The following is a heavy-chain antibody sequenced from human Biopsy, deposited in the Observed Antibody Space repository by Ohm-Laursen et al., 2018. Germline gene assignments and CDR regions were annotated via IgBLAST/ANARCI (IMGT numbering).Heavy chain of an antibody. CDR1: GGTFVNYA. CDR2: ISGYNGNT. Sequence: ASVKVSCKVSGGTFVNYAISWVRQAPGQGPEWMGWISGYNGNTNYTQSLQGRVTLTTDASSSTAYMELRGLRSDDTAVYYCARDRHHAAGSYAGMDVWGQGTTVTVSS. V-gene: IGHV1-18*01. D-gene: IGHD3-10*01. J-gene: IGHJ6*02. CDR3: ARDRHHAAGSYAGMDV.